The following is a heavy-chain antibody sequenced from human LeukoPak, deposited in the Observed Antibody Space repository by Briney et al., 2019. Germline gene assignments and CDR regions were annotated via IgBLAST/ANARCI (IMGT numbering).Heavy chain of an antibody. V-gene: IGHV4-59*12. D-gene: IGHD1-7*01. Sequence: SETLSLTCTVSGGSISNYYWSWIRQPPGKGLEWIGYIYYSGSTKYNPSLKSRVTISVDTSKNQFSLKLSSVTAADTAVYYCARDSGTTGEVKFDPWGQGTLVTVSS. CDR3: ARDSGTTGEVKFDP. CDR2: IYYSGST. J-gene: IGHJ5*02. CDR1: GGSISNYY.